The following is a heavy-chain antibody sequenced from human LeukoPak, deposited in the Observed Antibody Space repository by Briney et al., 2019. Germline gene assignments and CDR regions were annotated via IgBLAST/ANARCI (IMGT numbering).Heavy chain of an antibody. Sequence: PSETLSLTCTVSGGSISSGSYYWSWIRQPAGKGLEWIGRIYTSGSTNYNPSLKSRVTISVDTSKNPFSLKLSSVTAADTAVYYCARVASSSVDTIFGVVIPTDYYMDVWGKGTTVTVSS. CDR1: GGSISSGSYY. CDR2: IYTSGST. D-gene: IGHD3-3*01. V-gene: IGHV4-61*02. J-gene: IGHJ6*03. CDR3: ARVASSSVDTIFGVVIPTDYYMDV.